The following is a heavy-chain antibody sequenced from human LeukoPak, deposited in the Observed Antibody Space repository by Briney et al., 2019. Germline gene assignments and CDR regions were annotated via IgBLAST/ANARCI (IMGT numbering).Heavy chain of an antibody. D-gene: IGHD3-10*01. J-gene: IGHJ5*02. Sequence: PSETLSLTCTVSGGSISSSSYYWGWIRQPPGKGLEWMGSIYYSGSTYYNPSLKSRVTISVDTSKNQFSLKLSSVTAADTAVYYCARDSITYYYGSGLNWFDPWGQGTLVTVSS. CDR3: ARDSITYYYGSGLNWFDP. CDR2: IYYSGST. V-gene: IGHV4-39*07. CDR1: GGSISSSSYY.